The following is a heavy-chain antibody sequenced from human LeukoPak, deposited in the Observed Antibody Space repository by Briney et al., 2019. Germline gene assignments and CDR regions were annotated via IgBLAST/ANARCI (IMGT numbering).Heavy chain of an antibody. CDR2: IDGSGGSP. Sequence: GGSLRLSCAASGFTFSSYAMSWVRQAPGKGLEWVSGIDGSGGSPPSADSVKGRFTISRDISKNTLYLQMDSLRAEDTAAYYCARGKDHDFWNPFDFWGQGTLVTVSS. CDR1: GFTFSSYA. V-gene: IGHV3-23*01. D-gene: IGHD3-3*01. J-gene: IGHJ4*02. CDR3: ARGKDHDFWNPFDF.